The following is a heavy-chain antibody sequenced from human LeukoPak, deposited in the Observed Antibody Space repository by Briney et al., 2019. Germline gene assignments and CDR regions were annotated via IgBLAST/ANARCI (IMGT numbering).Heavy chain of an antibody. D-gene: IGHD2-2*01. CDR3: ATRGYCSSTSCSLGLYYYYMDV. J-gene: IGHJ6*03. CDR2: IIPIFGTA. CDR1: GGTFSSYA. V-gene: IGHV1-69*05. Sequence: ASVKVSCKASGGTFSSYAISWVRQAPGQGLEWMGGIIPIFGTANYAQKFQGRVTITTDESTSTAYMELSSLRSEDTAVYYCATRGYCSSTSCSLGLYYYYMDVWGKGTTVTVSS.